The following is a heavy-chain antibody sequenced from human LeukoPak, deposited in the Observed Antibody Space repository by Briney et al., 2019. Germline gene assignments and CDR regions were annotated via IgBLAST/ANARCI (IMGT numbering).Heavy chain of an antibody. CDR2: ISAYNGNT. D-gene: IGHD5-18*01. V-gene: IGHV1-18*01. CDR3: AREGRGRLPQDV. Sequence: ASVKVSCKASGGTFSSYAISWVRQAPGQGLEWMGWISAYNGNTNYAQKLQGRVTMTTDTSTSTAYMELRSLRSDDTAVYYCAREGRGRLPQDVWGQGTTVTVPS. CDR1: GGTFSSYA. J-gene: IGHJ6*02.